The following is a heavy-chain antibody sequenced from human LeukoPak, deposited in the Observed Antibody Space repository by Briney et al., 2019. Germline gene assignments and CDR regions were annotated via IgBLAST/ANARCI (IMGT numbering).Heavy chain of an antibody. CDR1: GGSISSGDYY. D-gene: IGHD6-19*01. CDR3: ASSSGWYQRWFDP. J-gene: IGHJ5*02. V-gene: IGHV4-30-4*01. CDR2: IYYSGST. Sequence: SQTLSLTCTVSGGSISSGDYYWSWIRQPPGTGLEWIGYIYYSGSTNYNPPLKSRVTISVDTSKNQFSLKLSSVTAADTAVYYCASSSGWYQRWFDPWGQGTLVTVSS.